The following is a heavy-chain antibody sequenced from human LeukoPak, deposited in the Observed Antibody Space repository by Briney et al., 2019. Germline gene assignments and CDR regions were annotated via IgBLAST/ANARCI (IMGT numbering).Heavy chain of an antibody. Sequence: GGSLRLSCAGTGFTFRSYSMNWVRQAPGKGLEWVSHISDSSSATYYAASVRGRFTVSRDNAKNTLYLQMNSLRAEDTAVYYCARDRSGSLDKWGQGTLVTVSS. D-gene: IGHD6-19*01. CDR2: ISDSSSAT. V-gene: IGHV3-48*01. CDR3: ARDRSGSLDK. J-gene: IGHJ4*02. CDR1: GFTFRSYS.